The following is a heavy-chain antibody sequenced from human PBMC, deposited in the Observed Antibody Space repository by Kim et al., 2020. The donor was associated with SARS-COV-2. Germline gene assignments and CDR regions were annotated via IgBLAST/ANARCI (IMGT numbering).Heavy chain of an antibody. J-gene: IGHJ4*02. CDR3: ARAGGITGPTYGIDY. V-gene: IGHV3-33*01. Sequence: ADTVQGRFTIAKDNFKNSLQLQMNSLEAEDTAMYYCARAGGITGPTYGIDYWGQGTLVTVSS. D-gene: IGHD1-20*01.